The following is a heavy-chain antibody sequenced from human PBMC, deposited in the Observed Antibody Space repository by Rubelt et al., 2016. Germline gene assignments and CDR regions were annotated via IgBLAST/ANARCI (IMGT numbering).Heavy chain of an antibody. V-gene: IGHV3-49*03. D-gene: IGHD6-13*01. CDR1: GFTFGDYA. CDR2: IRSKAYGGTT. Sequence: GGGLVQPGRSLRLSCTASGFTFGDYAMSWFRQAPGKGLEWVGFIRSKAYGGTTEYAASVKGRFTISRDDSKSIAYLQMNSLKTEDTAVYYCTRDDKPAGPDYWGQGTLVTVSS. J-gene: IGHJ4*02. CDR3: TRDDKPAGPDY.